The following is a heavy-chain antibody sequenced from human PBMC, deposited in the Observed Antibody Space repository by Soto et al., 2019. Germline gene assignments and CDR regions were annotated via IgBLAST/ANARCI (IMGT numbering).Heavy chain of an antibody. CDR1: GFTFSSYG. CDR2: IWYDGSNK. D-gene: IGHD2-15*01. V-gene: IGHV3-33*01. Sequence: GGSLRLSCAASGFTFSSYGMHWVRQAPGKGLEWVAVIWYDGSNKYYADSVKGRFTISRDNSKNTLYLQMNSLRAEDTAVYYCARDSLGYCSGGSCYSDFYYYYGMDVWGQGTTVTVSS. J-gene: IGHJ6*02. CDR3: ARDSLGYCSGGSCYSDFYYYYGMDV.